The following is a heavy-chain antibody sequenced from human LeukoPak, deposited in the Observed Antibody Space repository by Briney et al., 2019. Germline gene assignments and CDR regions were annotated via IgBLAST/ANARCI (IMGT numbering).Heavy chain of an antibody. V-gene: IGHV7-4-1*02. Sequence: ASVKVSCKASGYTFTVYSINWLRQAPGQGLEWMGWITTSTGKPTYAQGFTGRFVFSLDTSVSTTYLHINSLKAEDTAVYYCARDASMINFDYWSQGSLVTVSS. CDR3: ARDASMINFDY. D-gene: IGHD3-16*01. CDR1: GYTFTVYS. CDR2: ITTSTGKP. J-gene: IGHJ4*02.